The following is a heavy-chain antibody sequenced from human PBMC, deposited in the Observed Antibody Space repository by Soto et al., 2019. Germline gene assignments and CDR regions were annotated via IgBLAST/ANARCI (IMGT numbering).Heavy chain of an antibody. CDR1: GFTVSSNY. Sequence: EVQLVESGGGVIQPGGSLRLSCAASGFTVSSNYMSWVRQAPGKGLEWVSVIYSGGSTYYADSVKGRFTISRDNSTNPLSLQINSLRAENPAVYHCATSTTGTGGGFDYWGQGTLVTVSS. CDR3: ATSTTGTGGGFDY. J-gene: IGHJ4*02. CDR2: IYSGGST. D-gene: IGHD1-1*01. V-gene: IGHV3-53*01.